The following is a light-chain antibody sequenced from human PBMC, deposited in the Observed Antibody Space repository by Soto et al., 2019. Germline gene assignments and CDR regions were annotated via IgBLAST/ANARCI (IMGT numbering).Light chain of an antibody. CDR3: SSYGASSTL. CDR2: DVS. J-gene: IGLJ2*01. V-gene: IGLV2-14*03. CDR1: SSDIGGYNY. Sequence: QSVLTQPAYVSGSPGQSITIPCTGTSSDIGGYNYVSWYQQHPGKAPKLMIFDVSYRPSGISDRFSGSKSGNTASLTISGLQPEDEADYYCSSYGASSTLFGGGTKLTVL.